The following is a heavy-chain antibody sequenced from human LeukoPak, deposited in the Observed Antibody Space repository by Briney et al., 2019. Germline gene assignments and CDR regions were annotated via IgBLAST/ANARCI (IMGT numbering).Heavy chain of an antibody. CDR2: IYYSGST. D-gene: IGHD4-17*01. J-gene: IGHJ4*02. Sequence: SETLSLTCTVSGGSISSYYWSWIRQPPGKGLEWIGYIYYSGSTNYNPSLKSRVTISVDTSKNQFSLKLSSVTAADTAVYYCARGPLITVTTEPYFDYWGQGTLVTVSS. CDR3: ARGPLITVTTEPYFDY. CDR1: GGSISSYY. V-gene: IGHV4-59*01.